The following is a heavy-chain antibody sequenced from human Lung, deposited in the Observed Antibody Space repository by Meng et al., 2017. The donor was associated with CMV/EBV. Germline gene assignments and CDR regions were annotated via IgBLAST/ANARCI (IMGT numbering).Heavy chain of an antibody. J-gene: IGHJ3*01. Sequence: ESXKISCAASEFAFNTYWMIWVRQAPGKGLEWVANIKQDGSGKYYVDSVKGRFTISRDNAKNSLYLQMNSLRAEDTAVYYCARHWKYAFDFWGQGTMVTVSS. D-gene: IGHD1-1*01. CDR3: ARHWKYAFDF. V-gene: IGHV3-7*01. CDR2: IKQDGSGK. CDR1: EFAFNTYW.